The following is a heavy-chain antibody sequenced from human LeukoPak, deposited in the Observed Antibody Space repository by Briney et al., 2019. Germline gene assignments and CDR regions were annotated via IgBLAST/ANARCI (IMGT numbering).Heavy chain of an antibody. CDR1: GGSISSYY. Sequence: SETLSLTCTVSGGSISSYYWSWIRQPPGKGLEWIGYIYYSGSTNYNPSLKSRVTISVDTSKNQFSLKLSSVTAADTAVYYCARRDYYDSSGSLDYYYGMDVWGQGTTVTVSS. V-gene: IGHV4-59*08. J-gene: IGHJ6*02. D-gene: IGHD3-22*01. CDR2: IYYSGST. CDR3: ARRDYYDSSGSLDYYYGMDV.